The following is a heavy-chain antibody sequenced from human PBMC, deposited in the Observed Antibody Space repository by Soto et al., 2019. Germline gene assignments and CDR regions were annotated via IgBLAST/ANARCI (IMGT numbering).Heavy chain of an antibody. J-gene: IGHJ6*02. CDR3: ARRNPDFNYGMDV. V-gene: IGHV5-51*01. CDR2: IYPGDSDT. Sequence: GESLKISCKGSGYSFTSYWIGWVRQMPGKGLEWMGIIYPGDSDTRCSPSFQGQVTISADKSISTAYLQWSSLKASDTAMYYCARRNPDFNYGMDVWGQGTTVTVSS. CDR1: GYSFTSYW. D-gene: IGHD1-1*01.